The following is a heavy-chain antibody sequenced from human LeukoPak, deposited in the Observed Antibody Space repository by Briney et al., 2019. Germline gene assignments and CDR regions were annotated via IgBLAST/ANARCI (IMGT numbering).Heavy chain of an antibody. CDR3: ARSSEYYDILTGYYSWVAFDI. CDR1: GFTFSDYY. D-gene: IGHD3-9*01. V-gene: IGHV3-11*04. Sequence: GSLRLSCAASGFTFSDYYMSWIRQAPGKGLEWVSYISSSGSTIYYADSVKGRFTISRDNAKNSLYLQMNSLRAEDTAVYYCARSSEYYDILTGYYSWVAFDIWGQGTMVTVSS. CDR2: ISSSGSTI. J-gene: IGHJ3*02.